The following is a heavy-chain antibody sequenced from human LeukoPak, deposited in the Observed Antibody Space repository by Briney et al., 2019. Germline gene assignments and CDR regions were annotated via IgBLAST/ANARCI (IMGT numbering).Heavy chain of an antibody. Sequence: SETLSLTCTVSGGSISSYYWSWIRQPPGKGLEWIGYIYYSGSTNYNPSLKSRVTISLDTSKNQFSLKLSSVTAADTAVYYCAKDGVRGGIVVVTAMIPGYYGMDVWGQGTTVTVSS. V-gene: IGHV4-59*01. J-gene: IGHJ6*02. CDR2: IYYSGST. D-gene: IGHD2-21*02. CDR3: AKDGVRGGIVVVTAMIPGYYGMDV. CDR1: GGSISSYY.